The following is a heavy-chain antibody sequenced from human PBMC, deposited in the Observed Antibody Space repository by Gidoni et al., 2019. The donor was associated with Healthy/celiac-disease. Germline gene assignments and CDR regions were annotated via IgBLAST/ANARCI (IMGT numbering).Heavy chain of an antibody. J-gene: IGHJ4*02. V-gene: IGHV3-30*18. CDR3: AKDGYSSSWIPDY. Sequence: QVQLVESGGGVVQPGRSLSLSCAASGFTFSSYGMHWVRKAPGKGLGWVAVISYDGSNKYYADSVKGRFTISRDNSKNTLYLQMNSLRAEDTAVYYCAKDGYSSSWIPDYWGQGTLVTVSS. CDR2: ISYDGSNK. D-gene: IGHD6-13*01. CDR1: GFTFSSYG.